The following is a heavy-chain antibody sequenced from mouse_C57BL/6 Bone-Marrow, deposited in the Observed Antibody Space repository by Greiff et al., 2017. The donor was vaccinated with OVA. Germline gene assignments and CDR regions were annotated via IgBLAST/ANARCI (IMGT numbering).Heavy chain of an antibody. V-gene: IGHV8-12*01. Sequence: QVQLKESGPGILQSSQTLSLTCSFSGFSLSTSGMGVSWIRQPSGKGLEWLAHIYWDDDKRYNPSLKSRLTISKDTSRNQVFLKITSVDTADTATYDCARSRYGNYWYFDVWGTGTTVTVSS. CDR2: IYWDDDK. J-gene: IGHJ1*03. D-gene: IGHD2-10*02. CDR1: GFSLSTSGMG. CDR3: ARSRYGNYWYFDV.